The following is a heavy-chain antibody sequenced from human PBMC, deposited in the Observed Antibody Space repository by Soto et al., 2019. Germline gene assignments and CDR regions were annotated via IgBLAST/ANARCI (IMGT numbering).Heavy chain of an antibody. J-gene: IGHJ3*02. CDR3: ARDRRLPGIAVAGQDDAFDI. CDR2: TYYRSKWYN. CDR1: GDSVSSNSAA. D-gene: IGHD6-19*01. V-gene: IGHV6-1*01. Sequence: PSQTLSLPCAISGDSVSSNSAAWNWIRQSPSRGLEWLGRTYYRSKWYNDYAVSVKSRITINPDTSKNQFSLQLNSVTPEDTAVYYCARDRRLPGIAVAGQDDAFDIWGQGTMVTVSS.